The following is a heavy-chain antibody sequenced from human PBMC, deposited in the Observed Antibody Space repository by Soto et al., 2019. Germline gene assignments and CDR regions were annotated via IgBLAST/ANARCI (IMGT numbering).Heavy chain of an antibody. Sequence: QVQLVESGGGVVQPGRSLRLSCAASGFTFSSYAMHWVRQAPGKGLEWVEVISYDGSNKHYADSVKGRFTISRDNSKTTLYLKMNSLRAEDTAVYYCARRGIRGSGSYDYGMDVWGQGTTVTVSS. CDR1: GFTFSSYA. J-gene: IGHJ6*02. CDR3: ARRGIRGSGSYDYGMDV. V-gene: IGHV3-30-3*01. D-gene: IGHD3-10*01. CDR2: ISYDGSNK.